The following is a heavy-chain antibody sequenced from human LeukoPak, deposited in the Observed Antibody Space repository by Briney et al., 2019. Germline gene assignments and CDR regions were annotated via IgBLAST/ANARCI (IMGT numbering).Heavy chain of an antibody. Sequence: SQTLSLTCAISGDIVSSNSAAWNWIRQSPSRGLEWLGRTYYRSKLYYDYAVSVESRITINPDTSKNQFSLQLNSVTPEDTAIYYCETDNGVLDYWGQGTLVTVSS. CDR3: ETDNGVLDY. CDR1: GDIVSSNSAA. D-gene: IGHD3-10*01. CDR2: TYYRSKLYY. V-gene: IGHV6-1*01. J-gene: IGHJ4*02.